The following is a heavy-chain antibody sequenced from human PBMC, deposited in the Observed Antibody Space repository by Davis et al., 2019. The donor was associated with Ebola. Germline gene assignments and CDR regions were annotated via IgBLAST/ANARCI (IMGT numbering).Heavy chain of an antibody. CDR3: ARDRVSGMDV. D-gene: IGHD5/OR15-5a*01. CDR1: GGSISSYY. CDR2: IYYSGST. Sequence: SETLSLTCTVSGGSISSYYWSWIRQPPGKGLEWIGYIYYSGSTNYNPSLKSRVTISVDTSKNQFSLKLSSVTAAGTAVYYCARDRVSGMDVWGQGTTVTVSS. V-gene: IGHV4-59*01. J-gene: IGHJ6*02.